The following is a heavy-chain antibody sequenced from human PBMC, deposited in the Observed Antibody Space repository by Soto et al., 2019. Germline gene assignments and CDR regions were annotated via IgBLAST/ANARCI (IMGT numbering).Heavy chain of an antibody. Sequence: QVQLVQSGAEVKKPGASVKVSCKASGYTFTSYYMHWVRQAPGQGLEWMGIINPSGGSTSYAQKVQGRFTMTTDTSTSTVYMELSSLRSEDTAVYYCARGDGYYNPSGGEFDYWGQGTLVTVSS. V-gene: IGHV1-46*01. CDR3: ARGDGYYNPSGGEFDY. CDR2: INPSGGST. D-gene: IGHD1-26*01. CDR1: GYTFTSYY. J-gene: IGHJ4*02.